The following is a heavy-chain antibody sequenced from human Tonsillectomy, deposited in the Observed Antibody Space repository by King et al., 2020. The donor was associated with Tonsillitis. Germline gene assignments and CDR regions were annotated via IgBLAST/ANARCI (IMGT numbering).Heavy chain of an antibody. CDR1: GYTFTGYY. CDR2: INPNSGGT. Sequence: QLVQSGAEVKKPGASVKVSCKASGYTFTGYYMHWVRQAPGQGLEWMGWINPNSGGTNYAQKFQGRVTMTRDTSISTAYMELSRLRSDDTAVYYCARSLPDSGGNSGFDYWGQGTLVTVSS. J-gene: IGHJ4*02. CDR3: ARSLPDSGGNSGFDY. D-gene: IGHD4-23*01. V-gene: IGHV1-2*02.